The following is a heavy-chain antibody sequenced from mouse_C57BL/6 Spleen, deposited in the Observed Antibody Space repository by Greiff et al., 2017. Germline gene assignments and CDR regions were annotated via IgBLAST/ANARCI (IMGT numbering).Heavy chain of an antibody. D-gene: IGHD4-1*01. V-gene: IGHV5-9*01. CDR1: GFTFSSYT. Sequence: EVKVVESGGGLVKPGGSLKLSCAASGFTFSSYTMSWVRQTPEKRLEWVATTSGGGGNTYYPDSVKGRFTISRYNAKHPLYLQMSSLRSCYTALYYCSSQTGFAYWGQVTLVTVSS. CDR3: SSQTGFAY. J-gene: IGHJ3*01. CDR2: TSGGGGNT.